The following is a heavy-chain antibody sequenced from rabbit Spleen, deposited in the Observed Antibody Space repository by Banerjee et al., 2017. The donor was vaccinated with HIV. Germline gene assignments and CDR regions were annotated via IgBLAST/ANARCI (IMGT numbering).Heavy chain of an antibody. D-gene: IGHD1-1*01. Sequence: EQLEESGGGLVKPEGSLTLTCKASGVSLNDKDVMCWVRQAPGKGLEWIACINSFSGRPVYATWVNGRFTISKASWTTVTLHMTGLTAADTATYSCARDLPGVIGWNFNLWGQGTLVTVS. CDR1: GVSLNDKDV. CDR2: INSFSGRP. CDR3: ARDLPGVIGWNFNL. J-gene: IGHJ4*01. V-gene: IGHV1S45*01.